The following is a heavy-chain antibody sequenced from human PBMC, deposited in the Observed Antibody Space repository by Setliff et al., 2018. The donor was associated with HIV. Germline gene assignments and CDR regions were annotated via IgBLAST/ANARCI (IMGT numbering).Heavy chain of an antibody. Sequence: PGGSLRLSCAASGFTFSSHTMSWVRQAPGKGLEWVSSLSGHTMTTYYAGSVKGRSTISRDVSNNTLYFQMNSLRAEDTAFSFCAKAHPGAYNWNYYNPPRWFDPWGQGTLVTVSS. CDR1: GFTFSSHT. V-gene: IGHV3-23*01. CDR3: AKAHPGAYNWNYYNPPRWFDP. J-gene: IGHJ5*02. CDR2: LSGHTMTT. D-gene: IGHD1-7*01.